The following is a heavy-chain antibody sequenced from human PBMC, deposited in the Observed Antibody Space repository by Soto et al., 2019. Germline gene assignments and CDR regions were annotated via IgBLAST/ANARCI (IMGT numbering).Heavy chain of an antibody. J-gene: IGHJ3*02. V-gene: IGHV1-2*04. Sequence: ASVNVSCKASGYTFTGYYMHWVRQAPGQGLEWMGWINPNSGGTNYAQKFQGWVTMTRDTSISTAYMELSRLRSDDTAVYYCARERWHYGDYANDAFDIWGQGTMVTVSS. D-gene: IGHD4-17*01. CDR2: INPNSGGT. CDR1: GYTFTGYY. CDR3: ARERWHYGDYANDAFDI.